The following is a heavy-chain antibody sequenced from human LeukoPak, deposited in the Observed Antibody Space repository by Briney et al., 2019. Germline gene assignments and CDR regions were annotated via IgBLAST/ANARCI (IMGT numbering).Heavy chain of an antibody. V-gene: IGHV4-59*01. CDR3: AREDPQTTVPEGMDV. Sequence: PSETLSLTCTVSGGSISSYYWSWIRQPPGKGLEWIGYIYYSGSTNYNPSLKSRVTISVDTSRNQFPLQLRSVTAADTAVYYCAREDPQTTVPEGMDVWGQGTTVIVS. J-gene: IGHJ6*02. CDR1: GGSISSYY. CDR2: IYYSGST. D-gene: IGHD4-17*01.